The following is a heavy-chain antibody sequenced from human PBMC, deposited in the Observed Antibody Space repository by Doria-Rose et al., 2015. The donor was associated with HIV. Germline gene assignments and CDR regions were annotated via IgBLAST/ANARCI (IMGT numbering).Heavy chain of an antibody. CDR3: TQGGPEGMESGSGFFT. CDR2: ISRSSTTI. J-gene: IGHJ5*02. V-gene: IGHV3-48*02. D-gene: IGHD3-10*01. Sequence: SGGDLVQPGGSLRLSCAASGFTFSSYNMNWVRQAPGKGLEWVSYISRSSTTIYYADSVKGRFTISRDNVKNSLYLQMNSLRDEDTALYYCTQGGPEGMESGSGFFTWGQGTLVTVSS. CDR1: GFTFSSYN.